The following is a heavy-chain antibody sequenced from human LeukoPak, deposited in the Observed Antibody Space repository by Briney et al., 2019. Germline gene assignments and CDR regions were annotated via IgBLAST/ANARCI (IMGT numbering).Heavy chain of an antibody. Sequence: PSETLSLTCGVCGVPFSGNYWSWIRQSPGKGLEWIGEIYQSKCTTYNPSLKSRVTIWEDTSENQLSQRVTSVTAADTAIYYCARIRCSPGEDSCYNYWGRGTLVTVSS. CDR1: GVPFSGNY. D-gene: IGHD2-15*01. CDR3: ARIRCSPGEDSCYNY. CDR2: IYQSKCT. J-gene: IGHJ4*02. V-gene: IGHV4-34*01.